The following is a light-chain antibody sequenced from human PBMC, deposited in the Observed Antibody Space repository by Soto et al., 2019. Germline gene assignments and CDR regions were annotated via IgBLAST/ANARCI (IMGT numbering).Light chain of an antibody. V-gene: IGKV3-20*01. CDR2: GAS. Sequence: EIVLTQSPGTLSLSPGEGATLSCRASQSVSNNYLAWYQQKPGQAPRLIIYGASNRATGIPDRFSGSGSGTDFALTISRLEPEDVAVYFCQQYGDSPRTLGQGTKVDIK. J-gene: IGKJ1*01. CDR3: QQYGDSPRT. CDR1: QSVSNNY.